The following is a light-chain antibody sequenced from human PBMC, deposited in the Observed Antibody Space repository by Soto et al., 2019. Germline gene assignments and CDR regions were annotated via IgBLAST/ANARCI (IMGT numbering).Light chain of an antibody. CDR2: EVS. V-gene: IGLV2-23*02. Sequence: QSALTQPASVSGSPGQSFTISCTGTSSDVGNYNLVSWYQQHPGKAPKLMIYEVSKRPSGVSNRFSGSKSGNTASLTISGLQAEDEADYYCCSYAGSSTFVVFGGGTKLTVL. CDR1: SSDVGNYNL. CDR3: CSYAGSSTFVV. J-gene: IGLJ2*01.